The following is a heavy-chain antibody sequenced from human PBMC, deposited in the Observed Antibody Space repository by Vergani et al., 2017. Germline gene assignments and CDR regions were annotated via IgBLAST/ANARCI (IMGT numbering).Heavy chain of an antibody. Sequence: QVQLVQSGAEVKKPGASVKVSCKASGYTFTGYYMHWVRQAPGQGLEWMGWINPNSGGTNYEQKFQGRVTMTRDTSISTAYMELSRLRSDDTAVYYCASSHTGGDTPWFDPWGQGTLVTVSS. J-gene: IGHJ5*02. CDR2: INPNSGGT. V-gene: IGHV1-2*02. CDR3: ASSHTGGDTPWFDP. D-gene: IGHD4-17*01. CDR1: GYTFTGYY.